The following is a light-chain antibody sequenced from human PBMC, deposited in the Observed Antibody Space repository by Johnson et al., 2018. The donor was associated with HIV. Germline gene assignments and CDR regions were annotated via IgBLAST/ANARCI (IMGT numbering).Light chain of an antibody. J-gene: IGLJ1*01. CDR3: GTWDSSLSAYV. CDR1: SCDIGNNY. Sequence: QSVLTQPPSVSAAPGQKVTISRSGSSCDIGNNYVSWYQQLPGTAPKLLIYENNKRPSGIPDRFSGSKSGTSATLGITGLQTGDEADYYCGTWDSSLSAYVFGTGTKVTVL. CDR2: ENN. V-gene: IGLV1-51*02.